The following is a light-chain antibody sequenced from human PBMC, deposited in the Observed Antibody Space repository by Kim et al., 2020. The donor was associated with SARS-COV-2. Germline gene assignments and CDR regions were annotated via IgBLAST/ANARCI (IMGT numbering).Light chain of an antibody. Sequence: SPGQRATLTCRASQSASINLAWYQQKPGQAPRLLIYGASTRATGIPARFSGSGSGTEFTLTISSLQSEDFAVYYCQQYNNWPPWTFGQGTKVDIK. J-gene: IGKJ1*01. V-gene: IGKV3-15*01. CDR3: QQYNNWPPWT. CDR1: QSASIN. CDR2: GAS.